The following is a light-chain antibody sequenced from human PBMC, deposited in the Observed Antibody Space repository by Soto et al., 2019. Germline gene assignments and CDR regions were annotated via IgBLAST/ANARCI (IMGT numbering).Light chain of an antibody. CDR1: QSISSY. J-gene: IGKJ4*01. CDR2: AAS. CDR3: QQSYRTPFT. Sequence: DIQMTQSPSSLSASVGDRVTITCRASQSISSYLNWYQQKPGKAPNLLIYAASSLQSGVPSRFRGSGSGTSFPLTISSLQPEDFATDYGQQSYRTPFTFGGGTKVEIK. V-gene: IGKV1-39*01.